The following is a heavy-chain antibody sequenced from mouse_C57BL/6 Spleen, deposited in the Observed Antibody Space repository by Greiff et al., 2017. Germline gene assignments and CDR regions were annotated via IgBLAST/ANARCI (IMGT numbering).Heavy chain of an antibody. CDR1: GYTFTSYW. J-gene: IGHJ2*01. CDR3: ARWGGYDYYFDY. CDR2: IYPGSGST. V-gene: IGHV1-55*01. D-gene: IGHD2-2*01. Sequence: QVQLKQPGAELVKPGASVKMSCKASGYTFTSYWITWVKQRPGQGLEWIGDIYPGSGSTNYNEKFKSKATLTVDTSSSTAYMQLSSLTSEDSAVYYCARWGGYDYYFDYWGQGTTLTVSS.